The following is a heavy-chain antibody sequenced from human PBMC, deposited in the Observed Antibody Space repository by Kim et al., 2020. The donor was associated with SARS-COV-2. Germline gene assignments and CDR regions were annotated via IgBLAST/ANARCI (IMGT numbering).Heavy chain of an antibody. CDR3: AKAGDPHELGGMDV. V-gene: IGHV3-33*06. D-gene: IGHD7-27*01. CDR2: IWYDGSNK. J-gene: IGHJ6*02. CDR1: GFTFSSYA. Sequence: GGSLRLSCAASGFTFSSYAMHWVRQAPGKGLEWVAVIWYDGSNKYYADSVKGRFTISRDNSKNTLYLQMNSLRAEDTAVYYCAKAGDPHELGGMDVWGQGTTVTVSS.